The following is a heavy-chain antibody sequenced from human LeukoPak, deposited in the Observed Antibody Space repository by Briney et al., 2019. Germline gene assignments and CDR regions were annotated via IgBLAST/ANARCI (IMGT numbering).Heavy chain of an antibody. D-gene: IGHD2-21*01. CDR1: GFTFRSYA. CDR3: AKGSGVGAYRPFDY. V-gene: IGHV3-23*01. J-gene: IGHJ4*02. Sequence: GGSLRLSCEASGFTFRSYAMNWVRQAPGKGLEWISVILNTGDATYHADSVKGRFTISRDNSKNTVHLQMNSLRVEDTAIYYCAKGSGVGAYRPFDYWGQGTRVTVSS. CDR2: ILNTGDAT.